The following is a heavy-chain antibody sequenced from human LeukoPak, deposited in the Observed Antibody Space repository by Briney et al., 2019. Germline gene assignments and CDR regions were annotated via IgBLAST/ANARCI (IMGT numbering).Heavy chain of an antibody. Sequence: SETLSLTCTVSGGSVNSGDYYWSWIRQPPGKGLEWFGYIYYSGSTKYNPSLKSRVTISIDTSKNQFSLKLSSVTAADTAVYYCARDLSGSSSFGSWGQGTLVTVSS. CDR2: IYYSGST. CDR1: GGSVNSGDYY. CDR3: ARDLSGSSSFGS. J-gene: IGHJ4*02. D-gene: IGHD6-6*01. V-gene: IGHV4-61*08.